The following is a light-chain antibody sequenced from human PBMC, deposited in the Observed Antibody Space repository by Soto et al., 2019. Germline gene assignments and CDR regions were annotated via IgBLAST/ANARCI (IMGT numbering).Light chain of an antibody. J-gene: IGKJ3*01. V-gene: IGKV3-20*01. CDR3: QQYGNAPFT. Sequence: EIVLTQSPGTLSLFPGERATLFCRASQNIGSTYLAWYQQRYGRTPRLLIHGASSRATDIPDRFSGSGSGTDFTLTITRLEPEDFAVYYCQQYGNAPFTFGPGTKVDIK. CDR2: GAS. CDR1: QNIGSTY.